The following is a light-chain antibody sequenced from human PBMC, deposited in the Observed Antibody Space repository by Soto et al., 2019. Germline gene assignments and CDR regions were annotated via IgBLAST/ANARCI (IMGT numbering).Light chain of an antibody. CDR1: QSVGNN. J-gene: IGKJ4*01. Sequence: EIVMTQSPGTLSVSPGERVTLSCRASQSVGNNLAWHQQKPGQAPRLLIYGASTRATGFPARFSGSGSGTEFTLTISSLQSEDFAVYYCQQYNNWPLTFGAGTKVDIK. V-gene: IGKV3-15*01. CDR2: GAS. CDR3: QQYNNWPLT.